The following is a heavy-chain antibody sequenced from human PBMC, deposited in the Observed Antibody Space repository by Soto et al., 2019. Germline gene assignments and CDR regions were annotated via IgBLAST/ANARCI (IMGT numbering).Heavy chain of an antibody. V-gene: IGHV1-69*01. CDR3: ARDGGRHSGGMDY. D-gene: IGHD1-26*01. Sequence: QVQLVQSGAEVKKPGSSVKVSCKASGGTFSSYSINWVRQAPGQGLEWMGEIIPIFGTANYAQKFQGRVTITADESTSTAYMELLSLRSEDTAVYYWARDGGRHSGGMDYWGQGTLVTVSS. CDR1: GGTFSSYS. J-gene: IGHJ4*02. CDR2: IIPIFGTA.